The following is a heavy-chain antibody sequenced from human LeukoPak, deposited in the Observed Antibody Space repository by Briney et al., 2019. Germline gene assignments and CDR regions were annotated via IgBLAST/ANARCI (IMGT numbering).Heavy chain of an antibody. Sequence: GASVKVSCKASGYTFTTYDINWVRQAAGQGLEWMGCTNSNSGNTGFAHKFQGRISMTRNTSKSTAYMELSSLRSEDTAVYYCARGPQAPGYCSGGSCYSFYYYYMDVWGKGTTVTVSS. V-gene: IGHV1-8*01. J-gene: IGHJ6*03. D-gene: IGHD2-15*01. CDR1: GYTFTTYD. CDR3: ARGPQAPGYCSGGSCYSFYYYYMDV. CDR2: TNSNSGNT.